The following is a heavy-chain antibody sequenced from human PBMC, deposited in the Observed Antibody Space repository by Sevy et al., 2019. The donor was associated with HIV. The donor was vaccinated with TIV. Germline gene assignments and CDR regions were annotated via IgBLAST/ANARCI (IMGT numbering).Heavy chain of an antibody. CDR2: IKGDGSEK. CDR3: ARDCNSATCLWGLDV. CDR1: GFTFSLYW. J-gene: IGHJ6*02. Sequence: GGSLRLSCAASGFTFSLYWMTWVRQAPGKGPEWVANIKGDGSEKYYVDSVRGRFTISRDNAKNSLYLQMNSLRGEDTALYYCARDCNSATCLWGLDVWGQGTTVTVSS. D-gene: IGHD1-26*01. V-gene: IGHV3-7*03.